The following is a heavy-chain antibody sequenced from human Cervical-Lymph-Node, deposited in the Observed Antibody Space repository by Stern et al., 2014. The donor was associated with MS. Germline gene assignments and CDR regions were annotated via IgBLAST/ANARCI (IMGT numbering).Heavy chain of an antibody. Sequence: QVQLVQSGAEVKEPGVSVKVSCKASGYTFNIYGFSWVRQAPGQGLEWMGWITAYNGNTTYTQKFQGRVTVTADTATSTVYMELRRLRSDDTAVYFCARSRLRYDDWPPGAFDIWGQGTLLTVSS. J-gene: IGHJ3*02. V-gene: IGHV1-18*01. CDR1: GYTFNIYG. CDR2: ITAYNGNT. CDR3: ARSRLRYDDWPPGAFDI. D-gene: IGHD3-9*01.